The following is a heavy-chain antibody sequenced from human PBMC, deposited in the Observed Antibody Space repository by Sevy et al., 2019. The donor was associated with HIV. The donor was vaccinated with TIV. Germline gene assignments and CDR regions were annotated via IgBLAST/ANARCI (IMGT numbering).Heavy chain of an antibody. CDR2: IYYSGST. CDR1: GGSISSYY. D-gene: IGHD3-10*01. Sequence: SETLSLTCTVSGGSISSYYWSWIRQPPGKGLEWIGYIYYSGSTNYNPSLKRRVTISVDTSKNQFSLKLSSVTAADTAVYYCARDRWRGYYYGSGSYYDYYYGMDVWGQGTTVTVSS. CDR3: ARDRWRGYYYGSGSYYDYYYGMDV. J-gene: IGHJ6*02. V-gene: IGHV4-59*01.